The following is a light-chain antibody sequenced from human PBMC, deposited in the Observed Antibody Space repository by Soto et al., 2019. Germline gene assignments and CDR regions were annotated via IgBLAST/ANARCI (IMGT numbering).Light chain of an antibody. V-gene: IGLV7-46*01. Sequence: QTVVTQEPSLTVSPGGTVTLTCGSSTGAVTSGHYPYWFQQKPGQAPRTLIYDTNNKYSWTPARFSGSLLGGKAALTLSGAQPDDEADYYCLLSYGPRVFGGGTKLTVL. J-gene: IGLJ3*02. CDR3: LLSYGPRV. CDR1: TGAVTSGHY. CDR2: DTN.